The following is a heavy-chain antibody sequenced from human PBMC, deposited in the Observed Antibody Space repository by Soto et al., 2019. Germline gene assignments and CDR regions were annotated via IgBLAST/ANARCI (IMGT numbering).Heavy chain of an antibody. J-gene: IGHJ4*01. V-gene: IGHV3-33*01. D-gene: IGHD6-13*01. CDR3: ARGGGIGSSWYRGCDY. CDR2: IWYDGSNK. CDR1: GFTFSSYG. Sequence: QVQLVESGGGVVQPGRSLRLSCAASGFTFSSYGMHWVRQAPGKGLEWVAVIWYDGSNKYYADSVKGRFTMSRDNSKNTRALQMSSLRAEDTAVYYCARGGGIGSSWYRGCDYWGDGSLVTVFS.